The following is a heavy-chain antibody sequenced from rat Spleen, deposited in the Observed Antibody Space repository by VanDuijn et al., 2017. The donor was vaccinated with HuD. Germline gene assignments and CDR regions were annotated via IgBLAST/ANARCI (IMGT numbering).Heavy chain of an antibody. CDR1: GFTFSNYY. CDR2: ISTGGGST. V-gene: IGHV5-27*01. D-gene: IGHD1-3*01. J-gene: IGHJ2*01. CDR3: ARLRGGSSYYFDY. Sequence: EVQLVESGGGLVQPGRSLKLSCAASGFTFSNYYMAWVRQAPTKGLEWVAYISTGGGSTYYPDSVKGRFTISRDNAKSTLYLQMDSLRSEDTASYYCARLRGGSSYYFDYWGQGVMVTVSS.